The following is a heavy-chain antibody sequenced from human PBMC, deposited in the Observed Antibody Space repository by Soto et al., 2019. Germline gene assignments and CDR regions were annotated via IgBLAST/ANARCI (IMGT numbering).Heavy chain of an antibody. Sequence: QVQLVQSGAEVKKPGSSVKVSCKTSGGIFSTYAISWLRQAPWQGLDWMGGIIPLFGTPNYAQRFQGRVTITADESTSTAYMELNRLRSEDTAVYYCARDRDDYGSGNYYNRIDFWGQGTLVTVSS. CDR3: ARDRDDYGSGNYYNRIDF. D-gene: IGHD3-10*01. CDR1: GGIFSTYA. V-gene: IGHV1-69*01. J-gene: IGHJ4*02. CDR2: IIPLFGTP.